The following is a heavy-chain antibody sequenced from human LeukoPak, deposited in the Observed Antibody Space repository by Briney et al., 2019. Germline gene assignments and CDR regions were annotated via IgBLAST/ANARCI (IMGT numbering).Heavy chain of an antibody. J-gene: IGHJ4*02. Sequence: PSETLSLTCAVYGGSFSGYYWSWIRQPPGKRLEWIGEINHSGSTNYNPSLKSRVTISVDTSKNQLSLKLSCVTAADTAVYYCARGISDFWSGYYLYFDYWGQGTLVTVSS. CDR1: GGSFSGYY. D-gene: IGHD3-3*01. CDR2: INHSGST. CDR3: ARGISDFWSGYYLYFDY. V-gene: IGHV4-34*01.